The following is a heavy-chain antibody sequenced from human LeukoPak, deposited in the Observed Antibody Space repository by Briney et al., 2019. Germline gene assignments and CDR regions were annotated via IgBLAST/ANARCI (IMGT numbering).Heavy chain of an antibody. CDR2: IRYDGSNK. Sequence: GSLRLSCAASGFTFSSYGMHWVRQAPGKGLEWVAFIRYDGSNKYYADSVKGRFTISRDNSKNTLYLQMNSLRAEDTAVYYRAKDPLRFLEWLGSPDYWGQGTLVTVSS. CDR1: GFTFSSYG. D-gene: IGHD3-3*01. CDR3: AKDPLRFLEWLGSPDY. V-gene: IGHV3-30*02. J-gene: IGHJ4*02.